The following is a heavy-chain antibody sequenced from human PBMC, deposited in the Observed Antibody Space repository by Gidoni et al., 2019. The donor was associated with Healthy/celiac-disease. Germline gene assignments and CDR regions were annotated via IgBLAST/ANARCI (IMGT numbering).Heavy chain of an antibody. Sequence: QVTLRESGPARVKPTQTLTQTCTLPGFSLSTSGMSVSWISQPPGTALEWRALIDWDDDKYYSTPLKTKLTSSKDTSKNQLVLTMTNMDPVDTATYYCARIRGITFGGVIVRCDAFDIWGQGTMVTVSS. J-gene: IGHJ3*02. CDR1: GFSLSTSGMS. V-gene: IGHV2-70*01. D-gene: IGHD3-16*02. CDR2: IDWDDDK. CDR3: ARIRGITFGGVIVRCDAFDI.